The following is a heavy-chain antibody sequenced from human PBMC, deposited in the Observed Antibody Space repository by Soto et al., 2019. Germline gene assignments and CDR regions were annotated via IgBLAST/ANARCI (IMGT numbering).Heavy chain of an antibody. CDR3: ARAGGTTVTGLWHFDS. CDR2: IWYDGTQK. D-gene: IGHD4-17*01. V-gene: IGHV3-33*01. CDR1: GFTFNTYS. J-gene: IGHJ4*02. Sequence: QVQLEESGGGVVQPGRSLRLSCEASGFTFNTYSMHWVRQPPGKGLEWLAAIWYDGTQKYYADSVKGRFIISRDNSKKTLYLEMNSLRAEDTAMYYCARAGGTTVTGLWHFDSWGQGTPVTVSS.